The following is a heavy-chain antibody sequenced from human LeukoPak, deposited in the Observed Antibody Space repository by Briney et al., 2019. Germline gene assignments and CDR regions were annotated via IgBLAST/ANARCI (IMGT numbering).Heavy chain of an antibody. Sequence: GGSLRLSCAASGFTFSSYGMSWVRQAPGKGLEWVSAIGGSGGSTYYADSVKGRFTISRDNSKNTLYLQMNSLRAEDTAVYYCAKRPYGSGTNYYMDVWGKGTTVTISS. CDR1: GFTFSSYG. CDR2: IGGSGGST. J-gene: IGHJ6*03. D-gene: IGHD3-10*01. CDR3: AKRPYGSGTNYYMDV. V-gene: IGHV3-23*01.